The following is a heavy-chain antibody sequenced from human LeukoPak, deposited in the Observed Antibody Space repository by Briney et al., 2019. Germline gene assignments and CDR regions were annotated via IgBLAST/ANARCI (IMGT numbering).Heavy chain of an antibody. CDR1: GFTFSTDG. Sequence: GGSLRLSSAESGFTFSTDGMHWVRQAPGKGLEWVTVIRSEGNEKYYADSVKGRLPISRDNSKTTLYLQMNSLRAEDTAVYYCAKERDRRGYFDYWGQGTLVTVSS. CDR3: AKERDRRGYFDY. CDR2: IRSEGNEK. J-gene: IGHJ4*02. V-gene: IGHV3-30*02. D-gene: IGHD2-15*01.